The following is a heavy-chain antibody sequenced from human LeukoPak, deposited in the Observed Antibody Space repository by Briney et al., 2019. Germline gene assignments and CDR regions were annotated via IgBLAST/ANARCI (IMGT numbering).Heavy chain of an antibody. D-gene: IGHD3-22*01. CDR2: IIPIFGTA. V-gene: IGHV1-69*13. CDR3: ARRAYDSSGYYEGTEAFDI. CDR1: GYTFTSYA. J-gene: IGHJ3*02. Sequence: SVKVSCKASGYTFTSYAINWVRQAPGQGLEWMGGIIPIFGTANYAQKFQGRVTITADESTSTAYMELSSLRSEDTAVYYCARRAYDSSGYYEGTEAFDIWGQGTMVTVSS.